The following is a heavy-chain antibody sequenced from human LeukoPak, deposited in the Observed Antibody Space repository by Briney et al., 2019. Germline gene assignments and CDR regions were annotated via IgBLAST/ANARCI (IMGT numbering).Heavy chain of an antibody. CDR3: ARGNLDGYYFDY. CDR2: IHYSGAT. D-gene: IGHD3/OR15-3a*01. V-gene: IGHV4-34*01. CDR1: GGSLSGYY. Sequence: PSETLSLTCAVYGGSLSGYYWSWIRQPPGKGLEWIGEIHYSGATNYGPSLKSRATISADMSNKRLSLRLTSVTAADTAVFYCARGNLDGYYFDYWGQGTQVTVSS. J-gene: IGHJ4*02.